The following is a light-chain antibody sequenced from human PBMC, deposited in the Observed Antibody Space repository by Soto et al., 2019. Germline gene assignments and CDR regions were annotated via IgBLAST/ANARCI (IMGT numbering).Light chain of an antibody. CDR1: QSVSNW. CDR3: QKYLGSWT. CDR2: KAS. Sequence: DIQMTQSPSTLSASVGDRVTITCRTSQSVSNWLAWYQLKPGKAPHLLIYKASNLESGVPSRFSGSGSGTEFTLTISSRQPDDFATSYCQKYLGSWTFGQGTKV. J-gene: IGKJ1*01. V-gene: IGKV1-5*03.